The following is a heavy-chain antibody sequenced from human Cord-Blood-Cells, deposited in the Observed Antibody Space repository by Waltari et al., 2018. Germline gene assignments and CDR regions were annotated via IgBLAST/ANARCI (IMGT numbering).Heavy chain of an antibody. D-gene: IGHD3-10*01. J-gene: IGHJ6*02. Sequence: QVQLQESGPGLVKPSQTLSLTCTVSGGSISSGGYSWSWIRQLPGKGLECIGYIYYSGSTYYNPSLKSRVTISVDTSKNQFSLKLSSVTAADTAVYYCARAPTYYYGSGSYYDYYYYGMDVWGQGTTVTVSS. CDR3: ARAPTYYYGSGSYYDYYYYGMDV. CDR2: IYYSGST. V-gene: IGHV4-31*03. CDR1: GGSISSGGYS.